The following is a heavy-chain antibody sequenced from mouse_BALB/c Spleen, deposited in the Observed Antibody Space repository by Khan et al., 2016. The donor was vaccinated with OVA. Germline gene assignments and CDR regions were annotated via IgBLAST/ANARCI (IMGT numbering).Heavy chain of an antibody. J-gene: IGHJ2*01. CDR1: GYTFTDYA. Sequence: QVQLQQSGPELVRPGVSVKISCKGSGYTFTDYAMYWVKQSHAKSLEWIGLISTYSGNTNYNQMFKGKATMTVDKSSSTAYMELARLTSEDSAIYSWERPAYGGYYDYWGQGTTLTVSS. V-gene: IGHV1S137*01. CDR2: ISTYSGNT. CDR3: ERPAYGGYYDY. D-gene: IGHD2-3*01.